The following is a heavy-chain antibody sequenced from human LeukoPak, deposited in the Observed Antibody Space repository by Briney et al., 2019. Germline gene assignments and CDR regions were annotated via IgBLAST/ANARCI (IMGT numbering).Heavy chain of an antibody. D-gene: IGHD3-16*01. CDR1: GFTFSRYG. V-gene: IGHV3-30*18. CDR3: AKDQMIRWGSPIDDY. Sequence: GGSLRLSCAASGFTFSRYGTHWVRQAPGKGLEWVAVISYDGTNKFYADSVKGRFTLSRDNSKNTLYLEMNSLRADDTAVYYCAKDQMIRWGSPIDDYWGQGTLVTVSS. CDR2: ISYDGTNK. J-gene: IGHJ4*02.